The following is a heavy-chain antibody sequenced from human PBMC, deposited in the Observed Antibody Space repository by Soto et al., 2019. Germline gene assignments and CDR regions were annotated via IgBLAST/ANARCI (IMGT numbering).Heavy chain of an antibody. D-gene: IGHD5-12*01. CDR2: ISVGGGST. CDR3: APNRGGYSFAFFDS. V-gene: IGHV3-23*01. Sequence: GGSVRLSFAASRFVFSTKAMSWVRQAPGKGLQWVSVISVGGGSTRYADSVQGRFTVSRDDSKNTLYLQMDNLGVDDTAVYFCAPNRGGYSFAFFDSWGQGALVTVSS. CDR1: RFVFSTKA. J-gene: IGHJ4*02.